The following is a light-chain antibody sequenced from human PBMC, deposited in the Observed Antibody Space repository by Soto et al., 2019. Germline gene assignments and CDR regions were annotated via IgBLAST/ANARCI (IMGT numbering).Light chain of an antibody. V-gene: IGKV3-15*01. Sequence: EIVVTQSPATLSVSPGERATLFFRASQSVSSNLAWYQQKPGQAPRLLIYGASTRATGIPARFSGSGSGTEFTLTISSLQSEDFAVYYCQQYNNWPQTFGQGTKVDIK. CDR1: QSVSSN. CDR2: GAS. J-gene: IGKJ1*01. CDR3: QQYNNWPQT.